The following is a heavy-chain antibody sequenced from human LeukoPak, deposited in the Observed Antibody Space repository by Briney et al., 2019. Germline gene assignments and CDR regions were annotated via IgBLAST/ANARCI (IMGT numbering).Heavy chain of an antibody. CDR1: GGSISSYY. CDR3: ARGGCSGGSCYTAHDAFDI. CDR2: IYTSGST. J-gene: IGHJ3*02. Sequence: SETLSLTCTVSGGSISSYYWSWIRQPAGKGLEWIGRIYTSGSTNYNPSLKSRVTMSADTSKNQFSLKPSSVAAADTAVYYCARGGCSGGSCYTAHDAFDIWGQGTMVTVSS. D-gene: IGHD2-15*01. V-gene: IGHV4-4*07.